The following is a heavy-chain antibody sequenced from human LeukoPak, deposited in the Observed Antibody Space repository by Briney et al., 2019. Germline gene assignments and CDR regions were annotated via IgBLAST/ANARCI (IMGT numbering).Heavy chain of an antibody. CDR2: ISAYNGNT. CDR3: ARDFVCSSTSCYGMDV. J-gene: IGHJ6*02. V-gene: IGHV1-18*01. D-gene: IGHD2-2*01. Sequence: ASVKVSCKASGYTFTSYGISWVRQAPGQGLEWMGWISAYNGNTNYAQKLQGRVTMTTDTSTSTAYMELRSLRSDDTAVYYCARDFVCSSTSCYGMDVWGQGTTVTVSS. CDR1: GYTFTSYG.